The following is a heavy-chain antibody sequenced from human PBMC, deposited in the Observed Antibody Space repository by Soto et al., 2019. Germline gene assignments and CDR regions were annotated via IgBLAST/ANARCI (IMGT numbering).Heavy chain of an antibody. J-gene: IGHJ5*02. V-gene: IGHV4-30-4*01. D-gene: IGHD3-10*01. CDR1: GDSIRSGNHA. CDR3: ARTDYGTAYFDP. CDR2: IFYSGTA. Sequence: TSEALSVTCTFSGDSIRSGNHAWSWIRQPPGKGLEWIGYIFYSGTAYYNPSLKSRLTISVDTPKNQFSLKLSSVTAADTAVYYCARTDYGTAYFDPWGQGSLVTVSS.